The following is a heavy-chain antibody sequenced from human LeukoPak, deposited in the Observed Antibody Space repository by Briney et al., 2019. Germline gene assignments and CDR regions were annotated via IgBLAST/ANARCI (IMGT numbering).Heavy chain of an antibody. CDR1: GYSISSSNY. J-gene: IGHJ3*02. CDR3: ARKATTGPTKAAFDI. CDR2: IYYSGGI. D-gene: IGHD4-17*01. Sequence: SETLSLTCAVSGYSISSSNYWVWIRQPPGKGLEWIGHIYYSGGIYCNPSLKSRVTMSVDTSKNQFSLKLSSVTAVDTAVYYCARKATTGPTKAAFDIWGQGTMVTVSS. V-gene: IGHV4-28*05.